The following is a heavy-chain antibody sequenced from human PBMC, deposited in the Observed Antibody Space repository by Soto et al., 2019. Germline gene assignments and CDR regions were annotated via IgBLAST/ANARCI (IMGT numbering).Heavy chain of an antibody. V-gene: IGHV1-8*01. CDR2: MNPNSGNT. D-gene: IGHD3-9*01. CDR3: ARGRDARYFDWLYPPYYYGMDV. J-gene: IGHJ6*02. Sequence: QVQLVQSGAEVKKPGASVKVSCKASGYTFTSYDINWVRQATGQGLEWMGWMNPNSGNTGYAQKFQGRVTMTRNTAISXXYXEXXSLRSEDTAVYYCARGRDARYFDWLYPPYYYGMDVWGQGTTVTVSS. CDR1: GYTFTSYD.